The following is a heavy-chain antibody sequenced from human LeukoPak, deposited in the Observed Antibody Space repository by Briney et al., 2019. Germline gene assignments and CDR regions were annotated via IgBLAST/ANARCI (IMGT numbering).Heavy chain of an antibody. CDR3: ARDGWLQLRGYFDY. CDR1: GFTFSSYA. J-gene: IGHJ4*02. D-gene: IGHD5-24*01. V-gene: IGHV3-30-3*01. CDR2: ISYDGSNK. Sequence: GGSLRLSCAASGFTFSSYAMHWVRQAPGKGLEWVAVISYDGSNKYYADSVKGRFTISRDNSKNTLCLQMNSLRAEDTAVYYCARDGWLQLRGYFDYWGQGTLVTVSS.